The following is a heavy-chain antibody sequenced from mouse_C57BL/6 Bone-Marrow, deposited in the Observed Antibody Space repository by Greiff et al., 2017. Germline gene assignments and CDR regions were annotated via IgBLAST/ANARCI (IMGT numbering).Heavy chain of an antibody. CDR1: GYSITSGYY. D-gene: IGHD1-1*01. V-gene: IGHV3-6*01. Sequence: EVKLMESGPGLVKPSQSLSLTCSVTGYSITSGYYWNWIRQFPGNKLEWMGYISYDGSNNYNPSLKNRISITRDTSKNQFFLKLNSVTTEDTATYYCARDLYYGSSYVTYWGQGTLVTVSA. CDR2: ISYDGSN. CDR3: ARDLYYGSSYVTY. J-gene: IGHJ3*01.